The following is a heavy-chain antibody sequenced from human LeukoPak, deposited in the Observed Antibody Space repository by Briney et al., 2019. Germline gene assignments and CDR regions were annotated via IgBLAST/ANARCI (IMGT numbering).Heavy chain of an antibody. CDR1: GFTFSSYA. CDR2: ISGSGGST. CDR3: AKTRSKGGYSGYDSPYYFDY. V-gene: IGHV3-23*01. J-gene: IGHJ4*02. D-gene: IGHD5-12*01. Sequence: HTGGSLRLSCAASGFTFSSYAMSWVRQAPGKGLEWVSAISGSGGSTYYADSVKGRSTISRDNSKNTLYLQMNSLRAEDTAVYYCAKTRSKGGYSGYDSPYYFDYWGQGTLVTVSS.